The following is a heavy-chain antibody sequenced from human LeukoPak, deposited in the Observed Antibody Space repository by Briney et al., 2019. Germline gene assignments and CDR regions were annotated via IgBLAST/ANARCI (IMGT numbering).Heavy chain of an antibody. D-gene: IGHD1-26*01. V-gene: IGHV4-39*01. CDR3: ARLSNTGSFDFDY. CDR2: IYYRGSI. CDR1: GGSISSNRHY. J-gene: IGHJ4*02. Sequence: SETLSLTCTVSGGSISSNRHYWGWILQPPGKGLEWIGNIYYRGSIAYNPSLSSRVTMSIDTSKNQFSLRLSSVTAADTAVFYCARLSNTGSFDFDYWGQGTLVTVSS.